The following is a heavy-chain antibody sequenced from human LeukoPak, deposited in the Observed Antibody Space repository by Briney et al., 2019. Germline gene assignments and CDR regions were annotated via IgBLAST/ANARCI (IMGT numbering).Heavy chain of an antibody. CDR1: GGFPSRYY. J-gene: IGHJ4*02. Sequence: SETLSLSCSVPGGFPSRYYWSWVRQPLGKGLEWLEHLCYSGHSNYNASLTSRIRMSVDTPKAQFSLELASVTGADTAVYYCARIDPLGFFHQWRRGILVSVS. CDR3: ARIDPLGFFHQ. CDR2: LCYSGHS. D-gene: IGHD6-25*01. V-gene: IGHV4-59*12.